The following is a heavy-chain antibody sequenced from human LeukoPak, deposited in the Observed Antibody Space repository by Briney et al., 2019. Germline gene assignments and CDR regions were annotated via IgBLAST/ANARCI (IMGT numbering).Heavy chain of an antibody. CDR2: IKYDGSEK. CDR1: GFSFSTHS. V-gene: IGHV3-7*03. CDR3: ANSEQLAHDY. Sequence: GGSLRLSCAASGFSFSTHSMSWVRLAPGKGPEWVANIKYDGSEKYYVDSVKGRFTISRDNSKNTLYLQMNSLRAEDTAVYYCANSEQLAHDYWGQGTLVTVSS. J-gene: IGHJ4*02. D-gene: IGHD6-13*01.